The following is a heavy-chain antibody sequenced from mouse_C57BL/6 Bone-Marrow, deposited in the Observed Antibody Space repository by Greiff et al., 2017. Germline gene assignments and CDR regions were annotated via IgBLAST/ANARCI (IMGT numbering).Heavy chain of an antibody. V-gene: IGHV1-81*01. CDR2: IYPRSGNT. CDR3: ARWSYGSSH. CDR1: GYTFTSYG. D-gene: IGHD1-1*01. Sequence: QVQLKESGAELARPGASVKLSCKASGYTFTSYGISWVKQRTGQGLEWIGEIYPRSGNTYYNEKFKGKATLTADKSSSTAYMELRSLTSEDSAVYFCARWSYGSSHGGQGTLVTVSA. J-gene: IGHJ3*01.